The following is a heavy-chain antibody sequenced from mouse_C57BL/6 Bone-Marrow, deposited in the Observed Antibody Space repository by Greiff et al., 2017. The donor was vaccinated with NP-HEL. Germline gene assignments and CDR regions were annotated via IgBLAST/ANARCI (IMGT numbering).Heavy chain of an antibody. CDR2: IWGVGST. D-gene: IGHD2-1*01. Sequence: VKLMESGPGLVAPSQSLSITCTVSGFSLTSYGVDWVRQSPGKGLEWLGVIWGVGSTNYNSALKSRLSISKDNSKSQVFLKMNSLQTDDTAMYYCASRNLGNYAMDYWGQGTSVTVSS. V-gene: IGHV2-6*01. CDR1: GFSLTSYG. J-gene: IGHJ4*01. CDR3: ASRNLGNYAMDY.